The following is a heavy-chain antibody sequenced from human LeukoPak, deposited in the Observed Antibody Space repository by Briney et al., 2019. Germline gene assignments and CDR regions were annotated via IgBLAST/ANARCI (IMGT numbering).Heavy chain of an antibody. CDR3: AKDENIVVVPAAAFDY. Sequence: PGGSLRLSCAASGFTFSSYAMSWVRQAPGKGLAWVSAISGSGGSTYYADSVKGRFTISRDNSKNTLYLQMNSLRAEDTAVYYCAKDENIVVVPAAAFDYWGQGTLVTVSS. J-gene: IGHJ4*02. CDR2: ISGSGGST. V-gene: IGHV3-23*01. D-gene: IGHD2-2*01. CDR1: GFTFSSYA.